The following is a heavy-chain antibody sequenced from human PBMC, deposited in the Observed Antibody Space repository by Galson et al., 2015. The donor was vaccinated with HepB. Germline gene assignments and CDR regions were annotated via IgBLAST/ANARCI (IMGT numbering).Heavy chain of an antibody. J-gene: IGHJ4*02. D-gene: IGHD6-6*01. Sequence: SVKVSCKDSGYTFTSYAMHWVRQAPGQRLEWMGWINAGNGNTKYSQKFQDRVTITRDTSASTAYIELSSLRSEDTAVYYCARDRISARLFDYWGQGTLVTVSS. CDR2: INAGNGNT. V-gene: IGHV1-3*01. CDR1: GYTFTSYA. CDR3: ARDRISARLFDY.